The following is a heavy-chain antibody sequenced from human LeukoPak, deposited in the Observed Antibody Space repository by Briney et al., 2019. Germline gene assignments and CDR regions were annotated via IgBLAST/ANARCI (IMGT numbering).Heavy chain of an antibody. Sequence: PSQTLSLTCVISGDNVSRNGAGWHWIRQSPSRGLEWLGNTYYRSKLYNDYAGSVKSRITINADTSKNHFSLQLKSVTPEDTAVYYCARDPHYYDSGRELDYWGQGTLVTVSS. CDR2: TYYRSKLYN. CDR3: ARDPHYYDSGRELDY. CDR1: GDNVSRNGAG. D-gene: IGHD3-10*01. V-gene: IGHV6-1*01. J-gene: IGHJ4*02.